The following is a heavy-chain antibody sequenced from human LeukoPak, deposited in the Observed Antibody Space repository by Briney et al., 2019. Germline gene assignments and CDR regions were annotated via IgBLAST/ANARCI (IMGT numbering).Heavy chain of an antibody. V-gene: IGHV3-33*08. Sequence: GSLRLSCAASGFTFSPHTMHWVRQAPGKGLEWVAVIWYDGSNKYYADSVKGRFTISRDNSKNTLYLQMNSLRAEDTAVYYCARAEYNWNYEANDAFDIWGQGTMVTVSS. J-gene: IGHJ3*02. CDR1: GFTFSPHT. D-gene: IGHD1-7*01. CDR3: ARAEYNWNYEANDAFDI. CDR2: IWYDGSNK.